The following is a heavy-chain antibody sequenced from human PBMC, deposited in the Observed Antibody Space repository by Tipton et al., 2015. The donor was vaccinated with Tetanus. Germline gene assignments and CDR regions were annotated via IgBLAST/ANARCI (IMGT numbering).Heavy chain of an antibody. CDR3: ARDRGLTTSGGIGMDV. CDR1: GTSVRSFY. Sequence: GLVKPSETLSLTCSVSGTSVRSFYWSWIRQSPGKAPEWIGYSYYVGSPNHNPSLKGRVSISRDTSTNQVSLKLTSVTVADTAVYYCARDRGLTTSGGIGMDVWGQGTTVTVSS. D-gene: IGHD4-17*01. J-gene: IGHJ6*02. CDR2: SYYVGSP. V-gene: IGHV4-59*02.